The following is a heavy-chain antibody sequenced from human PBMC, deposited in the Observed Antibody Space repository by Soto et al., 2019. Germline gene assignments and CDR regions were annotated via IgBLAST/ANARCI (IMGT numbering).Heavy chain of an antibody. CDR1: GFTFSSYG. D-gene: IGHD6-19*01. J-gene: IGHJ4*02. V-gene: IGHV3-30*18. CDR2: ISYDGSNK. CDR3: AKVTNGYSSGWYLTKQPFDY. Sequence: PGGSLRLSCAASGFTFSSYGMHWVRQAPGKGLEWVAVISYDGSNKYYADSVKGRFTISRDNSKNTLYLQMNSLRAEDTAVYYCAKVTNGYSSGWYLTKQPFDYWGQGTLVTVSS.